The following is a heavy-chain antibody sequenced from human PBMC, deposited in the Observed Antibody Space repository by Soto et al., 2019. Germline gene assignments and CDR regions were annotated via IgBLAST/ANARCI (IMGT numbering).Heavy chain of an antibody. Sequence: PSETLSLTCAVSGGSISSGGYSWSWIRQPPGKGLEWIGYIYHSGSTYYNPSLKSRVTISVDRSKNQFSLKLSSVTAADTAVYYCARGKNLYYDFSKPSHYYYGMDVWGQGTTVTVSS. CDR2: IYHSGST. V-gene: IGHV4-30-2*01. D-gene: IGHD3-3*01. J-gene: IGHJ6*02. CDR3: ARGKNLYYDFSKPSHYYYGMDV. CDR1: GGSISSGGYS.